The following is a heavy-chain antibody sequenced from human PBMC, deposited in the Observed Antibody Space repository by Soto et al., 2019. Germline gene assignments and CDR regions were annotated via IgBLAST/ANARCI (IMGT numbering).Heavy chain of an antibody. V-gene: IGHV3-30*18. D-gene: IGHD4-17*01. CDR1: GFTFSSYG. J-gene: IGHJ4*02. Sequence: QVQLVESGGGVVQPGRSLRLSCAAYGFTFSSYGMHWVRQAPGKGLEWVAVISYDGSNKYYADSVKGRFTISRDNSKNTLYLQMNSLRAEDTAVYYCAKERNGDGYFDYWGQGTLVTVSS. CDR2: ISYDGSNK. CDR3: AKERNGDGYFDY.